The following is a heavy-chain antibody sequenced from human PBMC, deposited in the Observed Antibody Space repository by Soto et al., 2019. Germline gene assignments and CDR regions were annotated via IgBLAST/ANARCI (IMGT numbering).Heavy chain of an antibody. CDR3: ARGGIAALPYYYYYYMDV. J-gene: IGHJ6*03. D-gene: IGHD6-6*01. CDR1: GDSVSSNSAA. CDR2: TYYRSKWYN. V-gene: IGHV6-1*01. Sequence: SQTLSLTCAISGDSVSSNSAAWNWIRQSPSRGLEWLGRTYYRSKWYNDYAVPVKSRITINPDTSKNQFSLQLNSVTPEDTAVYYCARGGIAALPYYYYYYMDVWGKGTTVTVSS.